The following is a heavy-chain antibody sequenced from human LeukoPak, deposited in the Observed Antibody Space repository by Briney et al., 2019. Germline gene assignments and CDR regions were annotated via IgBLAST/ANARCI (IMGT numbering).Heavy chain of an antibody. J-gene: IGHJ3*02. V-gene: IGHV5-51*01. Sequence: GESLKISCKASGYSFTTYWIGWVRQVPGKGLEWLRIIYPGDSDTRYSPSFQGQVTISADKSISTAYLQWSSLKASDTAMYSCARSVAGGRASAFDIWGQGTMVTVSS. D-gene: IGHD1-26*01. CDR2: IYPGDSDT. CDR3: ARSVAGGRASAFDI. CDR1: GYSFTTYW.